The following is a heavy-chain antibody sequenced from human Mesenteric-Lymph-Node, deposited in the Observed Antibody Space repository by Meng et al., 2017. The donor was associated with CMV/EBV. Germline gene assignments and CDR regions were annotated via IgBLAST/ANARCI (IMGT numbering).Heavy chain of an antibody. CDR3: ARIHCSGGSCSHLDY. V-gene: IGHV1-69*10. D-gene: IGHD2-15*01. CDR1: GFTFISYG. J-gene: IGHJ4*02. CDR2: IIPILGIA. Sequence: YGFTFISYGFNWVRQAPGQGLEWMGGIIPILGIANYAQNFQGRVTITADKSTSTAYMELSSLRSEDTAVYYCARIHCSGGSCSHLDYWGQGTLVTVSS.